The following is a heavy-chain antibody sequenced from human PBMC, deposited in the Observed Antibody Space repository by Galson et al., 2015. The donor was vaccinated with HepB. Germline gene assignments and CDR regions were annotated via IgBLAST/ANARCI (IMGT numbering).Heavy chain of an antibody. CDR3: ARDPLGWYYFDH. Sequence: SLRPSCAASGFTFSSYSMNWVRQAPGKGLEWVSYISGSSNTIYYADTVKGRFTISRDNAKNSLYLQMDSLRDDDTAVYYCARDPLGWYYFDHWGQGTLVTVSS. CDR1: GFTFSSYS. V-gene: IGHV3-48*02. J-gene: IGHJ4*02. D-gene: IGHD7-27*01. CDR2: ISGSSNTI.